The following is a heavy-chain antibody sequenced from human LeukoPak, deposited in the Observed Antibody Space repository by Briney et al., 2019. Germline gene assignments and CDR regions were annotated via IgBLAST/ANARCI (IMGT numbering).Heavy chain of an antibody. J-gene: IGHJ3*02. V-gene: IGHV4-39*07. CDR2: IYYSGST. Sequence: PSETLSLTCTVSGGSISSSSYYWGWIRQPPGKGLEWIGSIYYSGSTYYNPSLKSRVTISVDTSKNQFSLKLSSVTAADTAVYYCARTNWGNHDAFDIWGQGTMVTVSS. D-gene: IGHD7-27*01. CDR1: GGSISSSSYY. CDR3: ARTNWGNHDAFDI.